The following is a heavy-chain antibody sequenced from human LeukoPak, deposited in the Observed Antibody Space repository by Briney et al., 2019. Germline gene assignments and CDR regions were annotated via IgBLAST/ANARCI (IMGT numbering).Heavy chain of an antibody. V-gene: IGHV3-23*01. J-gene: IGHJ4*02. CDR1: GITLSNYG. CDR3: AKRGVVIRAVLVVGFHKEAYYFDS. CDR2: INDRGGSK. Sequence: GGSLTLSCVVSGITLSNYGMSWIRQAPGKGLEWVAGINDRGGSKNYPASVKGRFTISRDNPKNTLYLQMNSLRSEDTAVYFCAKRGVVIRAVLVVGFHKEAYYFDSWGQGALVTVSS. D-gene: IGHD2-15*01.